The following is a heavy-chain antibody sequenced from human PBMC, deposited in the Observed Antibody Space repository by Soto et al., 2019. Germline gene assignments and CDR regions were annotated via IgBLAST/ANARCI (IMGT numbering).Heavy chain of an antibody. Sequence: VQLVESGGGLVQPGGSLRLSCAASGFTFSSYWMHWVRQAPGKGLVWVSRINSDGSSTTYADSVKGRFTISRDNAKNTLYLQMNSLRAEDTAVYYCARRSCSGGDCYHVDYWGQGTLVTVSS. D-gene: IGHD2-15*01. V-gene: IGHV3-74*01. CDR2: INSDGSST. CDR3: ARRSCSGGDCYHVDY. CDR1: GFTFSSYW. J-gene: IGHJ4*02.